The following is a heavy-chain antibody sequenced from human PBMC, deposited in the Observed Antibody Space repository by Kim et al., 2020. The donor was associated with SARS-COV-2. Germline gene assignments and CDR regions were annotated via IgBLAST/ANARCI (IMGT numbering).Heavy chain of an antibody. V-gene: IGHV3-73*01. CDR3: SRHSGKHGDRGFDN. D-gene: IGHD4-17*01. CDR2: IRSKPNNYAT. Sequence: GGSLRLSCAASGFTFSASAMHWVRQASGKGLEWVGRIRSKPNNYATSYAASVTGRFTISRDDSTNTVYLQMDSLKTDDMAVYFCSRHSGKHGDRGFDNWGQGTLVTVPS. J-gene: IGHJ4*02. CDR1: GFTFSASA.